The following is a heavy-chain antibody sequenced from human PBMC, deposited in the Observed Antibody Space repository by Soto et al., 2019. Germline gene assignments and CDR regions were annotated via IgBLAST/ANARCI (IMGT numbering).Heavy chain of an antibody. Sequence: PGGSLRLSCAASGFIFSSYSMNWVRQAPGKGLEWVSSISSSSSYIYYADSVKGRFTISRDNAKNSLYLQMNSLRAEDTAVYYCARYGSLLAAGDHWGQGTLVTVSS. CDR2: ISSSSSYI. CDR3: ARYGSLLAAGDH. CDR1: GFIFSSYS. J-gene: IGHJ4*02. D-gene: IGHD3-10*01. V-gene: IGHV3-21*01.